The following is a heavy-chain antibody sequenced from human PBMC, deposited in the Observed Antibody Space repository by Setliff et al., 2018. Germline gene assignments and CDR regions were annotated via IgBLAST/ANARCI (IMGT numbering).Heavy chain of an antibody. CDR2: IKSKTDGGTI. D-gene: IGHD6-13*01. Sequence: WIRQPPGKGLEWVGRIKSKTDGGTIDYAAPVKGRFTISRDDSKNTLYLQMNSLKTEDTAVYYCTRVGRQLVYYYYGMDVWGQGTMVTVSS. J-gene: IGHJ6*02. V-gene: IGHV3-15*01. CDR3: TRVGRQLVYYYYGMDV.